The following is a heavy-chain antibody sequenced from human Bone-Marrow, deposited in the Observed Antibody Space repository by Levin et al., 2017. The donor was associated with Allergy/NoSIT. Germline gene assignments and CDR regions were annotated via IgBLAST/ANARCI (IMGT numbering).Heavy chain of an antibody. Sequence: SQTLSLTCSVSGYSINNGYYWGWIRQPPGKGLEWVVSMYYTGSTYYNPSLKSRVTISIDKSKNEFSLKLSSVTATDTAVYYCARADTETYFDPWGQGAPVTVSS. J-gene: IGHJ5*02. CDR1: GYSINNGYY. CDR2: MYYTGST. CDR3: ARADTETYFDP. V-gene: IGHV4-38-2*02.